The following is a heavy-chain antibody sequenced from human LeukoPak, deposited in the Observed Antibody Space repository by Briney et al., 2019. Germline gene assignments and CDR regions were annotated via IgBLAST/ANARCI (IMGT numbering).Heavy chain of an antibody. V-gene: IGHV3-21*01. D-gene: IGHD5-12*01. Sequence: PGGSLRLSCAASGFTFGSYSMNWVRQAPGKGLEWVSSISSSSSYIYYADSVKGRFTISRDNAKNSLYLQMNSLRAEDTAVYYCARESSSGYSGYDPVAFDYWGQGTLVTVSS. CDR1: GFTFGSYS. CDR2: ISSSSSYI. J-gene: IGHJ4*02. CDR3: ARESSSGYSGYDPVAFDY.